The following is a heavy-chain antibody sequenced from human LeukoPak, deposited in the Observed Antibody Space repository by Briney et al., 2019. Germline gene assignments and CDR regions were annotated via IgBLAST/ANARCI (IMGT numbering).Heavy chain of an antibody. CDR2: IYYSGST. J-gene: IGHJ4*02. V-gene: IGHV4-59*01. CDR1: GGSISSYY. Sequence: SETLSLTCIVSGGSISSYYWSWIRQPPGKGLEWIGYIYYSGSTNCNPSLKSRVTISVDTSKNQFSLKLSSVTAADTAVYYCARVPQNYYDSSGRVAYFDYWGQGTLVTVSS. CDR3: ARVPQNYYDSSGRVAYFDY. D-gene: IGHD3-22*01.